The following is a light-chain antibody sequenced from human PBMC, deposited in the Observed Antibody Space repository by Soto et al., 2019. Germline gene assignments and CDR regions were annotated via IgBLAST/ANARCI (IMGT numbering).Light chain of an antibody. CDR1: SSDVGGYNY. CDR3: DSYTSGSSCV. J-gene: IGLJ1*01. V-gene: IGLV2-14*01. Sequence: QSVLTQPASVSGSPGQSITISCTGTSSDVGGYNYVSWYQQHPGKAPKLMIYDVSYRPSGVSDRFSGTKSGNTASLTISGLQSEDEADYYCDSYTSGSSCVFGTGTKFTVL. CDR2: DVS.